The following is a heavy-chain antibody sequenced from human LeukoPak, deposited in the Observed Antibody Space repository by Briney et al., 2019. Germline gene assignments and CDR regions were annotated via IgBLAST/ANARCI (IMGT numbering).Heavy chain of an antibody. V-gene: IGHV3-23*01. CDR1: GFTFSNYA. CDR2: ISGSGGST. D-gene: IGHD3-22*01. CDR3: AKDLSASRDSGYYSLDY. Sequence: GGSLRLSCAASGFTFSNYAMNWVRQAPGKGLEWVSAISGSGGSTYYADSVKGRFTISRDNSKNTLYLQMNSLGAEDTAVYYCAKDLSASRDSGYYSLDYWGQGTRVTVSS. J-gene: IGHJ4*02.